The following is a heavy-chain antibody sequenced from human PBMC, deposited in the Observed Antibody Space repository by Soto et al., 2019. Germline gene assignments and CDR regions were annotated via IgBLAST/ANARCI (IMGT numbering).Heavy chain of an antibody. CDR3: ARDTGDGTFDF. CDR2: INPNGGST. D-gene: IGHD7-27*01. V-gene: IGHV1-46*01. J-gene: IGHJ4*02. CDR1: AVTFTSYF. Sequence: ASVKVSCKAPAVTFTSYFMHWVGQAPGHGLEWIGVINPNGGSTKFAQKFQDRVTISRDTSASTAYMELTSLRSEDTAVYYCARDTGDGTFDFWGQGTLVTVSS.